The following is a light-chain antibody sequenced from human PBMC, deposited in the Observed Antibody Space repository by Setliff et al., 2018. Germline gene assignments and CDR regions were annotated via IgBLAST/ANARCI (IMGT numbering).Light chain of an antibody. V-gene: IGLV2-14*01. CDR3: YSYTASTYYV. J-gene: IGLJ1*01. CDR2: DVS. Sequence: QSALAQPASVSGSPGQSITISCSGTTSDIGTYNYVSWYQQYPGKAPKLVIYDVSNRPSGVSNRFSGSKSGNTASLTISGLQAEDEADYYCYSYTASTYYVFGTGTKVTV. CDR1: TSDIGTYNY.